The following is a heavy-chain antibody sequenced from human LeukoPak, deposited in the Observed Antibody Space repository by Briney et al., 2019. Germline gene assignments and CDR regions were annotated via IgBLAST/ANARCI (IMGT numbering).Heavy chain of an antibody. D-gene: IGHD3-3*01. Sequence: PGGSLRLSCAASGFTFSSYSMNWVRQAPGKGLEWVSSISSSSSYIYCADSVKGRFTISRDNAKNSLYLQMNSLRAEDTAVYYCARSITIFGVVKHWGQGTLVTVSS. J-gene: IGHJ1*01. CDR2: ISSSSSYI. CDR3: ARSITIFGVVKH. V-gene: IGHV3-21*01. CDR1: GFTFSSYS.